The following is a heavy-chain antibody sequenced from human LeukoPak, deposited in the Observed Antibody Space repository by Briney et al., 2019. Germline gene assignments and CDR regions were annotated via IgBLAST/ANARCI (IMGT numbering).Heavy chain of an antibody. V-gene: IGHV4-59*08. CDR2: IYYSGST. CDR1: GGSISSYY. Sequence: NASETLSLTCTVSGGSISSYYWSWIRQPPGKGLQWSGYIYYSGSTNYNPSLKSRVTISVDTSKNQFSLKLSSVTAADTAVYYCARHSTASGYLNYFDYWGQGTLVTVSS. D-gene: IGHD1-1*01. CDR3: ARHSTASGYLNYFDY. J-gene: IGHJ4*02.